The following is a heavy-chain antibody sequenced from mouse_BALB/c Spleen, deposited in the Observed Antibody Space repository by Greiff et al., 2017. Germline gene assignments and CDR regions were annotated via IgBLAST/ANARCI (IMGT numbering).Heavy chain of an antibody. CDR1: GFAFSSYD. V-gene: IGHV5-12-1*01. J-gene: IGHJ2*01. CDR3: ARQRRYVSFGY. CDR2: ISSGGGST. Sequence: EVQVVESGGGLVKPGGSLKLSCAASGFAFSSYDMSWVRQTPEKRLEWVAYISSGGGSTYYPDTVKGRFTISRDNAKNTLYLQMSSLKSEDTAMYYCARQRRYVSFGYWGQGTTLTVSS. D-gene: IGHD2-14*01.